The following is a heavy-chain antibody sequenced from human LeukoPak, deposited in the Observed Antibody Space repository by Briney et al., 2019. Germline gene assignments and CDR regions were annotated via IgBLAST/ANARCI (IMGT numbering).Heavy chain of an antibody. CDR3: ARDRGYSELLGAFDI. D-gene: IGHD1-26*01. Sequence: SVKVSCKASGGTFSSYAINWVRQAPGQGLEWVGGIIPIFGTANYAQKFQGRVTITADESTSTAYMELSSLRSEDTAAYYCARDRGYSELLGAFDIWGQGTMVAVS. CDR2: IIPIFGTA. J-gene: IGHJ3*02. V-gene: IGHV1-69*13. CDR1: GGTFSSYA.